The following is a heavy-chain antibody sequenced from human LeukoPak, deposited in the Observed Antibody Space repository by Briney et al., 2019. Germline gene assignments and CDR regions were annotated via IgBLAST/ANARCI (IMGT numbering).Heavy chain of an antibody. D-gene: IGHD1-14*01. CDR1: GGSFSGYY. Sequence: SETLSLTCAVYGGSFSGYYWSWIRQPPGKGLEWIGEINHSGSTNYNPSLKSRVTISVDTSKNQFSLKLSSVTAADTAVYYCASGGGMVRNPKNYYYYMDVWGKGTTVTVSS. J-gene: IGHJ6*03. CDR2: INHSGST. CDR3: ASGGGMVRNPKNYYYYMDV. V-gene: IGHV4-34*01.